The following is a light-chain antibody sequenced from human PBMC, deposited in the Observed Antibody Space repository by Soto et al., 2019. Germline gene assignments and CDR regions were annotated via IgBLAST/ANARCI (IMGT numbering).Light chain of an antibody. Sequence: DIQLTQSPSTLSASVGDRVSITCRASQSLNNWMAWFQQKPGKAPKLLIYDASTLQTGVPSRFSGSGSGTEFSLTISSLQPDDFATYYCQRYNAFSQTFCQGTRVEIK. CDR2: DAS. V-gene: IGKV1-5*01. CDR1: QSLNNW. J-gene: IGKJ1*01. CDR3: QRYNAFSQT.